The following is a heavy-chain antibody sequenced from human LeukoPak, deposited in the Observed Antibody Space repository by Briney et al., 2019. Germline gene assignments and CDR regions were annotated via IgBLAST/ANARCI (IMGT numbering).Heavy chain of an antibody. Sequence: LSLTCTVSGGSISSSSYYWGWIRQPPGKGLEWVSYISNSGSTIFYADSVKGRFTISRDNAKNSLYLQMNSLRAEDTAVYYCAKVRRYYGPFDYWGQGTLVTVSS. D-gene: IGHD3-10*01. V-gene: IGHV3-11*01. CDR1: GGSISSSSYY. CDR3: AKVRRYYGPFDY. J-gene: IGHJ4*02. CDR2: ISNSGSTI.